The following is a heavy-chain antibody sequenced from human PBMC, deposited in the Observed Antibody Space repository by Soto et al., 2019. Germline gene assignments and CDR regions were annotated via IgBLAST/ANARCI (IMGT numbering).Heavy chain of an antibody. CDR1: GGSISSGGYY. J-gene: IGHJ5*02. CDR3: ARDRVRGGRFDP. V-gene: IGHV4-31*03. CDR2: IYYRGST. Sequence: QVQLQESGPGLVKPSQTLSLTCTVSGGSISSGGYYWSWIRQHPGKGLEWIGYIYYRGSTYYNPSLKSRXXVXVXMSKNQFSLKLSSVTAADTAVYYCARDRVRGGRFDPWGQGTLVTVSS. D-gene: IGHD3-10*01.